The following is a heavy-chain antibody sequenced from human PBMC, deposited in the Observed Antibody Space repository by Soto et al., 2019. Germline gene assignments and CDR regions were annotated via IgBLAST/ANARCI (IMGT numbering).Heavy chain of an antibody. Sequence: QVQLVQSGAEVRQPASSVKVSCKTSGGTFSSYAISWVRQAPGQGLEWIGGIVPIVDTSTYAQKFQGRVTITADESTSTLYMELSSLRSDDTAVYYCVRVVAIPGYPDNWGQGTLVTVSS. CDR2: IVPIVDTS. CDR1: GGTFSSYA. V-gene: IGHV1-69*12. J-gene: IGHJ4*02. D-gene: IGHD5-12*01. CDR3: VRVVAIPGYPDN.